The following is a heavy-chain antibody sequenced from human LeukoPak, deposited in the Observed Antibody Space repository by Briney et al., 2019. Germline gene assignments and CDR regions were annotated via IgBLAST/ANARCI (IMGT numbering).Heavy chain of an antibody. D-gene: IGHD5-18*01. J-gene: IGHJ6*03. CDR1: GGSISSSGYY. V-gene: IGHV4-39*07. Sequence: SETLSLTCTVSGGSISSSGYYWGWIRQPPGKGLEWIGSIYYSGSTFYNPSLKSRVTISVDTSKNQFSLKLSSVTAADTAVYYCASTAMVKYYYYMDVWGKGTTVTVSS. CDR3: ASTAMVKYYYYMDV. CDR2: IYYSGST.